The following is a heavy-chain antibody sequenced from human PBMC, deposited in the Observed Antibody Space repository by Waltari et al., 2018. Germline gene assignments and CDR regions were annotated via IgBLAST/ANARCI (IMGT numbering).Heavy chain of an antibody. CDR2: IYYSGST. Sequence: QVQLQESGPGLVKPSETLSLTCTVSGGSISSHYWSWLRQPPGKGLEWIGYIYYSGSTNYNPSLKSRVTISVDTSKNQFSLKLSSVTAADTAVYYCARDSSSSPVGMDVWGQGTTVTVSS. CDR3: ARDSSSSPVGMDV. D-gene: IGHD6-13*01. CDR1: GGSISSHY. V-gene: IGHV4-59*11. J-gene: IGHJ6*02.